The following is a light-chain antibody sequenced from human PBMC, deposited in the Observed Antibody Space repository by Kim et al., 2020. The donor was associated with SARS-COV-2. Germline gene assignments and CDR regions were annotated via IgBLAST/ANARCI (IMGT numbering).Light chain of an antibody. CDR1: QSVSSN. CDR3: QHYNNWPPLT. J-gene: IGKJ4*01. CDR2: GAS. V-gene: IGKV3-15*01. Sequence: EIVMTQSPATLSVSPGERATLSYRASQSVSSNLAWYQQKPGQAPRLLIYGASTRATGIPARFSDSGSGTEFTLTISSLQSEDFAVYYCQHYNNWPPLTFGGGTKVEI.